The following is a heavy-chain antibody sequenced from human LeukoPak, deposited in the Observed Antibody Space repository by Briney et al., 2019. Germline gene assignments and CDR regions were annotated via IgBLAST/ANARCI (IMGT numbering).Heavy chain of an antibody. CDR2: INPSGGST. D-gene: IGHD6-13*01. CDR1: GYTFTSYY. J-gene: IGHJ4*02. Sequence: ASVKVSCKASGYTFTSYYMHWVRQAPGQGLEWMGIINPSGGSTSYAQKFQGRVTMTRDMSTSTVYMELSSLRSEDTAVYYCAREGSIAAAGTPFDYWGQGTLVTVS. CDR3: AREGSIAAAGTPFDY. V-gene: IGHV1-46*01.